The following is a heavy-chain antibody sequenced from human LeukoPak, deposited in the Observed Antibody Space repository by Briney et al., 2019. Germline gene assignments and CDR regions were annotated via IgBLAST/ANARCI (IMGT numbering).Heavy chain of an antibody. CDR3: ARLTSLRGDY. Sequence: GESLKIPCKGSGYSFTNYWITWVRQMPGKGLEWMGRIDPSDSYTDYSPSFQGHVTISADKSISTAYLQWSSLQASDSAMYYCARLTSLRGDYWGQGTLVTVSS. D-gene: IGHD1/OR15-1a*01. CDR2: IDPSDSYT. J-gene: IGHJ4*02. CDR1: GYSFTNYW. V-gene: IGHV5-10-1*01.